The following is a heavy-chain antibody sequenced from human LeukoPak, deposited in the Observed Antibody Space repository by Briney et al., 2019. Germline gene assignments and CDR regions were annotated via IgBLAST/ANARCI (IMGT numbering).Heavy chain of an antibody. Sequence: PGGSLRLSCAASGFTFRVYSMSWVHQAPGKGLEWVSSISDNGVTTSYADSVKGRFTVSRDNSKNMVYLQMNSLRAEDTAVYYCARDGSPFDFWGQGTLVTVSS. CDR3: ARDGSPFDF. D-gene: IGHD6-13*01. J-gene: IGHJ4*02. CDR2: ISDNGVTT. V-gene: IGHV3-23*01. CDR1: GFTFRVYS.